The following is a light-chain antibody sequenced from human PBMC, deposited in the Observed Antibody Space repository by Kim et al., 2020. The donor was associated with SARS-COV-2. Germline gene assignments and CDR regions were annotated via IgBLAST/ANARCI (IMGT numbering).Light chain of an antibody. J-gene: IGLJ3*02. CDR3: QSYDSSLSAWV. CDR1: NSNIGAGYD. V-gene: IGLV1-40*01. Sequence: GVNISCTGSNSNIGAGYDVHWYQQLPGTAPKLLIDGDTNRPSGVPARVFGFKSGTSASLAITGLQAEDEADYYCQSYDSSLSAWVFGGGIRLTVL. CDR2: GDT.